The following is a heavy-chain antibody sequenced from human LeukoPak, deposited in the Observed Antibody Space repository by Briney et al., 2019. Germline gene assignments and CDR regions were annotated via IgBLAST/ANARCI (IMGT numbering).Heavy chain of an antibody. CDR3: ARENTMVRGVIIPFDY. CDR1: GFTFSSCG. V-gene: IGHV3-33*01. CDR2: IWYDGSNK. Sequence: PGGSLRLSCAASGFTFSSCGMHWVRQAPGKGLEWVAVIWYDGSNKYYADSVKGRFTISRDNSKNTLYLQMNSLRAEDTAVYYCARENTMVRGVIIPFDYWGQGTLVTVSS. J-gene: IGHJ4*02. D-gene: IGHD3-10*01.